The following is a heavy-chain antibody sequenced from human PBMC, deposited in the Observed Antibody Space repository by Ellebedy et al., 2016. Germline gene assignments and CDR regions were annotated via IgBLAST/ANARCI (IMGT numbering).Heavy chain of an antibody. CDR1: RGTFSSYA. V-gene: IGHV1-69*13. CDR2: IIPIFGTA. Sequence: SVKVSXKASRGTFSSYAISWVRQAPGQGLEWMGGIIPIFGTANYAQKFQGRVTITADESTSTAYMELSSLRSEDTAVYYCARGSGRGYSGYPGDYWGQGTLVTVSS. J-gene: IGHJ4*02. CDR3: ARGSGRGYSGYPGDY. D-gene: IGHD5-12*01.